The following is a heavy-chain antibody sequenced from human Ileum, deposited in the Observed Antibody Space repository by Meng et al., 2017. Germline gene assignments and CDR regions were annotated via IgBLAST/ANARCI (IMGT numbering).Heavy chain of an antibody. D-gene: IGHD5-24*01. Sequence: QVRLQEAVPGLGEASETRSLSFAVSNGSISRGNWWSWVRQAPGKGREWIGEIYRGGATNYNPSLERRATLAVDESKNQFSLMMKSVTAADTAVYYCARSLRIKSSYFFDSWGQGILVTVSS. CDR3: ARSLRIKSSYFFDS. J-gene: IGHJ4*02. CDR2: IYRGGAT. V-gene: IGHV4-4*02. CDR1: NGSISRGNW.